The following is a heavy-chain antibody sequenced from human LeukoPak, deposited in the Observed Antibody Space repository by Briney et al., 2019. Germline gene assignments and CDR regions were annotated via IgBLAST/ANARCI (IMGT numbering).Heavy chain of an antibody. CDR2: ISVSGSST. D-gene: IGHD2-8*01. J-gene: IGHJ5*02. V-gene: IGHV3-23*01. Sequence: GGSLRLSCEGSGFTFSNYPMNWVRQAPGKGLEWVSLISVSGSSTYYADSVKGRFTISRDNSKNTLYLQMNSLRAEDTAVYYCARVGTSSLRDWFDPWGQGTLVTVSS. CDR3: ARVGTSSLRDWFDP. CDR1: GFTFSNYP.